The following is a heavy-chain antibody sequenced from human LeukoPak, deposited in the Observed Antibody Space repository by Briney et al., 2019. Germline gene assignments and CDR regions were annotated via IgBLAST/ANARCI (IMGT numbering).Heavy chain of an antibody. V-gene: IGHV3-7*01. CDR3: ARTYYDFWSSDYFDY. CDR2: IKQDGSEK. Sequence: GGSLRLSCAASGFTFSSYWMSWVRQAPGKGLEGVANIKQDGSEKYYVDSVKGRFTISRDSAKNSLYLQMNSLRAEDTAVYYCARTYYDFWSSDYFDYWGQGTLLTVSS. D-gene: IGHD3-3*01. CDR1: GFTFSSYW. J-gene: IGHJ4*02.